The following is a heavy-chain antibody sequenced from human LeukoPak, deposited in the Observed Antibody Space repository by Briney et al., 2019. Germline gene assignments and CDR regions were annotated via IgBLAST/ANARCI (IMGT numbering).Heavy chain of an antibody. Sequence: GRSLRLSCVASGFTFSSHGMHWVRQAPGKGLEWVAAISYDGSKKFYVDSVKGRFTISRDDSKNTLYLQMNSLRPEDTAVYYCGGDPPPCLDVCDYWGQGTLVTVSS. V-gene: IGHV3-30*03. J-gene: IGHJ4*02. CDR3: GGDPPPCLDVCDY. CDR1: GFTFSSHG. CDR2: ISYDGSKK.